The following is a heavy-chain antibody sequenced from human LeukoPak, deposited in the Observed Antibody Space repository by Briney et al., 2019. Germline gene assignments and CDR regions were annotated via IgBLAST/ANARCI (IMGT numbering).Heavy chain of an antibody. CDR1: GFTFSSYA. J-gene: IGHJ4*02. CDR3: VRGGTYCDSTCKGADY. CDR2: IIDSGGST. V-gene: IGHV3-23*01. D-gene: IGHD2/OR15-2a*01. Sequence: PGGSLRLSCAASGFTFSSYAMSWVRQAPGKGLEWVSGIIDSGGSTYYADSVKGRFTISRDNSKNTLYLQMNSLRAEDTAVYYCVRGGTYCDSTCKGADYWGQGTLVAVSS.